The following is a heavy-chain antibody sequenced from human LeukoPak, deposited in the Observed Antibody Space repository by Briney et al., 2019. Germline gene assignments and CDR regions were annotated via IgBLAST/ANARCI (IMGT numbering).Heavy chain of an antibody. CDR2: IRYDGSNE. D-gene: IGHD6-19*01. V-gene: IGHV3-30*02. CDR3: AKNSGYNNDWFDY. CDR1: AITFSNYD. Sequence: GRPLRLSCAASAITFSNYDMHWVRQAQGKGLEWVAFIRYDGSNEYYADSVKGRFTISRDNSKNTLYLQMNSLRTEDTAVYYCAKNSGYNNDWFDYWGQGTLVTVSS. J-gene: IGHJ4*02.